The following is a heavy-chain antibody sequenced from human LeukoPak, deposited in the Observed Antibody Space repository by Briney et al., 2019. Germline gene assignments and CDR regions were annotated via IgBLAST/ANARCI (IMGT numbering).Heavy chain of an antibody. CDR2: FSYNGNT. V-gene: IGHV4-39*01. D-gene: IGHD2-15*01. CDR1: GGPTSSNNYY. CDR3: ARHRPLVVAATLGDFDN. J-gene: IGHJ4*02. Sequence: SETLSLTCTVSGGPTSSNNYYWGWIRQFPGKGLRWIGSFSYNGNTYYNPSLKSRGAISVDTSKNQFSLKMSSVTAADTAVYYCARHRPLVVAATLGDFDNWGQGTLVTVSS.